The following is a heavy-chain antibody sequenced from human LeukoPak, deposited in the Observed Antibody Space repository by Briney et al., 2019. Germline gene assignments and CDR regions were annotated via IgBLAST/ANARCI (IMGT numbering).Heavy chain of an antibody. D-gene: IGHD5-18*01. CDR1: GFTFSSYW. CDR2: INSDGSST. V-gene: IGHV3-74*01. Sequence: GGSLRLSCAASGFTFSSYWMHWVRQAPGKGLVWVSRINSDGSSTSYADSVKGRFTISRDNAKNTLYLQMNSLRAEDTAVYYCAREVDTAMVPNYWGQGTLVTVSS. J-gene: IGHJ4*02. CDR3: AREVDTAMVPNY.